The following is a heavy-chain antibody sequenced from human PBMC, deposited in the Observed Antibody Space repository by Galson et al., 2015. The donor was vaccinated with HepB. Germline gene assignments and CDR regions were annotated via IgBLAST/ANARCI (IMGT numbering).Heavy chain of an antibody. CDR1: GGTFSSYT. J-gene: IGHJ4*02. V-gene: IGHV1-69*04. CDR3: AREGRSGWYLDY. CDR2: IIPILGIA. D-gene: IGHD6-19*01. Sequence: SCKASGGTFSSYTISWVRQAPGQGLEWIGRIIPILGIANYAQKFQRRVTITADKSTSTAYMELSSLRSEDTAVYYCAREGRSGWYLDYWGQGTRVTVSS.